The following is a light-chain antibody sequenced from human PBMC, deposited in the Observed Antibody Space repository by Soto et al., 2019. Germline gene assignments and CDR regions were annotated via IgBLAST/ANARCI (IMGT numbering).Light chain of an antibody. CDR2: WAS. V-gene: IGKV4-1*01. J-gene: IGKJ2*01. Sequence: DIVMTQSPDSLAVSLGERATINCKSSQSVLYSSNNKNYLAWYQQRPGQPPKLLIYWASTRESGVPDRFSGSGSGTDLTLTITSLQAEDVEVYYCQQYESTPPTFGQGTKLEIK. CDR3: QQYESTPPT. CDR1: QSVLYSSNNKNY.